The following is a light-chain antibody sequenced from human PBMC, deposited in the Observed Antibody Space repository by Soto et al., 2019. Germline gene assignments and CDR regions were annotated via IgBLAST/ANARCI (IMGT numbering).Light chain of an antibody. CDR1: SSDVGGYNF. CDR2: EVN. CDR3: SSYAGTSYV. V-gene: IGLV2-8*01. J-gene: IGLJ1*01. Sequence: QSALTQPPSASGSPGQSVTISCTGTSSDVGGYNFVSWYQQHAGKVPRLMIYEVNKRPSGVPDRFSGSKSGNTASLTVSGLQPEDEADYYCSSYAGTSYVFGTGTQLTVL.